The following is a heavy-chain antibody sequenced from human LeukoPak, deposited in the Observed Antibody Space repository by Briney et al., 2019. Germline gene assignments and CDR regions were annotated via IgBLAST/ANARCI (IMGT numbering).Heavy chain of an antibody. CDR3: ARDDGSSWSTFDY. CDR1: GGTFSSYA. CDR2: IIPIFGSV. J-gene: IGHJ4*02. V-gene: IGHV1-69*13. D-gene: IGHD6-13*01. Sequence: SVKVSCKASGGTFSSYAISWVRQAPGQGLEWMGGIIPIFGSVKYAQKFQGRVTITADESTSTAYMELSSLRSEDTAIYYCARDDGSSWSTFDYWGQGTLVTVSS.